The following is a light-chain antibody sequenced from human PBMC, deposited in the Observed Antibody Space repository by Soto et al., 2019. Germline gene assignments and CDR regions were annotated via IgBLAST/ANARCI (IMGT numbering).Light chain of an antibody. CDR2: EDN. Sequence: NFMLTQPHSVSESPGKTVTISCTRSSGSIASNYVQWYQQRPGSAPTTVIYEDNQRPSGVPDRFSGSIDSSSNSASLTISGLKTDDEADYYCQSYDSSKEVFGGGTQLTVL. CDR1: SGSIASNY. CDR3: QSYDSSKEV. J-gene: IGLJ2*01. V-gene: IGLV6-57*03.